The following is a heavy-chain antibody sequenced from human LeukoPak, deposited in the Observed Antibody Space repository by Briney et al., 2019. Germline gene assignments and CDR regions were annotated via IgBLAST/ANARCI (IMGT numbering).Heavy chain of an antibody. D-gene: IGHD3-9*01. CDR1: GFTFSSYA. CDR3: AKDPILTGYYSTFDY. J-gene: IGHJ4*02. Sequence: PGGSLRLSCAASGFTFSSYAMSWVRQAPGKGLEWVSAISGSGGNTYYADSVKGRFTISRDNSKNTLYLQMNGLRAEDTAVYYCAKDPILTGYYSTFDYWGQGTLVTVSS. V-gene: IGHV3-23*01. CDR2: ISGSGGNT.